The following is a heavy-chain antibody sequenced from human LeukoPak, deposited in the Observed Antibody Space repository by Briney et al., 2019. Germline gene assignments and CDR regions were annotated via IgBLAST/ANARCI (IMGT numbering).Heavy chain of an antibody. CDR2: IYYSGST. CDR3: ARDQRLTRPNYYYYGMDV. V-gene: IGHV4-31*03. D-gene: IGHD2-21*02. CDR1: GGPISSGGYY. J-gene: IGHJ6*02. Sequence: SETLSLTCTVSGGPISSGGYYWSWIRQHPGKGLEWIGYIYYSGSTYYNPSLKSRVTISVDTSKNQFSLKLSSVSAADTAVYYCARDQRLTRPNYYYYGMDVWGQGTTVTVSS.